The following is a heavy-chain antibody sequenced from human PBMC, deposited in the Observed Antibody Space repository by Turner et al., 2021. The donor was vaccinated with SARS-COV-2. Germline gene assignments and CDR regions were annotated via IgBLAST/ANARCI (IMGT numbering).Heavy chain of an antibody. J-gene: IGHJ3*02. D-gene: IGHD1-26*01. CDR2: ISGSGGST. V-gene: IGHV3-23*01. Sequence: EVQLLESGGGLVQPGGSLRLSCAASGFTFSSYAMNWVRQAPGKGLEWVSAISGSGGSTYDADSVKGRFTISRDNSKNTLYLQMNSLRAEDTAVYYCAKVGGATLAFDIWGQGTMVTVSS. CDR3: AKVGGATLAFDI. CDR1: GFTFSSYA.